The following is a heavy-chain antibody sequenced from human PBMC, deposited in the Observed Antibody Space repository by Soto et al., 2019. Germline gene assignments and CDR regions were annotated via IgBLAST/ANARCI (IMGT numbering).Heavy chain of an antibody. V-gene: IGHV3-33*01. CDR3: ARDVDTTSHLNWFDP. D-gene: IGHD5-18*01. CDR1: GFSLSGYG. CDR2: IWYHGTTK. Sequence: QVQLVQSGGGVVQPGRSLRLSCEVYGFSLSGYGMHWVRQAPGKGLEWVAVIWYHGTTKNYGDSVKGRFTISRDTSKNTVYLQMDSLNVEDTAVYYCARDVDTTSHLNWFDPWGQGVMVTVSS. J-gene: IGHJ5*02.